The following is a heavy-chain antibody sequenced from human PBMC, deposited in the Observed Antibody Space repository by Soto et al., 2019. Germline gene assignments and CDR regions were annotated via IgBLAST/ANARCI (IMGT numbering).Heavy chain of an antibody. CDR3: ARAGRCSSTSCYPDY. V-gene: IGHV3-23*01. CDR1: GFTFSSYA. J-gene: IGHJ4*02. Sequence: GGSLRLSCAASGFTFSSYAMSWVRQAPGKGLEWVSAISGSGGSTYYADSVKGRFTISRDNSKNTLYLQMNSLRAEDTAVYYCARAGRCSSTSCYPDYRGQGTLVTVSS. CDR2: ISGSGGST. D-gene: IGHD2-2*01.